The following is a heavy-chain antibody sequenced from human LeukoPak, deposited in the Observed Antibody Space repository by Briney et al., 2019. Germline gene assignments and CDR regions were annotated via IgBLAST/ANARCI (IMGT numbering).Heavy chain of an antibody. Sequence: GASVKVSCKASGYTFTGYYMHWVRQAPGQGLEWMGWINPNSGGTNYAQKFQGRVTMTRDTSISTAYMELSSLRSEDTAVYYCARVVDDSRSDYFDYWGRGTLVTVSS. D-gene: IGHD3-22*01. CDR1: GYTFTGYY. CDR3: ARVVDDSRSDYFDY. J-gene: IGHJ4*02. V-gene: IGHV1-2*02. CDR2: INPNSGGT.